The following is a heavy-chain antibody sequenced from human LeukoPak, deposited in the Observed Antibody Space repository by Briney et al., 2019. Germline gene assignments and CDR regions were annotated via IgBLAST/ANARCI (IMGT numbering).Heavy chain of an antibody. CDR2: INHSGST. Sequence: SETLSLTCAVYGGSFSGYYWSWIRQPPGKGLEWIGEINHSGSTNYNPSLKSRVTISVDKSKNQSSLKLNSVTAADTAVYYCAKKDYYYMDVWGKGTTVTVSS. CDR3: AKKDYYYMDV. V-gene: IGHV4-34*01. CDR1: GGSFSGYY. J-gene: IGHJ6*03.